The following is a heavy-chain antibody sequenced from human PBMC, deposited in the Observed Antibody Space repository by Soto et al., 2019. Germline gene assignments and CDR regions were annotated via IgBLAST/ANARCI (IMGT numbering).Heavy chain of an antibody. Sequence: QVQLVASGGGLVKPGGSLRLSCAASGFTFSDYYMSWIRQDPGKGLEWVSYISSSSSYTNYADSVKGRFTISRDNAKNSLYLQMNSLRAEDTAVYYCAREYPYCGGDCYAFDYWGQGTLVTVSS. D-gene: IGHD2-21*02. J-gene: IGHJ4*02. CDR2: ISSSSSYT. V-gene: IGHV3-11*06. CDR3: AREYPYCGGDCYAFDY. CDR1: GFTFSDYY.